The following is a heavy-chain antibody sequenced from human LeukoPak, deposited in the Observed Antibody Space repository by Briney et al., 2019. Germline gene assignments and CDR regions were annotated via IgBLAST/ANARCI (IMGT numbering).Heavy chain of an antibody. CDR1: GYSFTSYW. J-gene: IGHJ4*02. V-gene: IGHV5-51*01. Sequence: GESLKISCKGSGYSFTSYWIGWVRQMLGKGLEWMGIIYPGDSDTRYSPSFQGQVTISADKSISTAYLQWNSLKASDTAMYYCARRGIMFRGVINPLDQWGQGTLVTVSS. D-gene: IGHD3-10*01. CDR2: IYPGDSDT. CDR3: ARRGIMFRGVINPLDQ.